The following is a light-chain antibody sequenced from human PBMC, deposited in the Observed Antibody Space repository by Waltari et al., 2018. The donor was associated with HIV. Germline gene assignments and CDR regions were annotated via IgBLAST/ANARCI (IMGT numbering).Light chain of an antibody. Sequence: SYVLTQPVSVSVALGQTARVSCEGNNIGSKNVHWYQQKPGQAPILVIFRDNNPPSGIPERFSGSNSGNTATLTISRAQAGDEADYFCQVWHTNIALFGGGTKLTVL. J-gene: IGLJ3*02. V-gene: IGLV3-9*01. CDR3: QVWHTNIAL. CDR2: RDN. CDR1: NIGSKN.